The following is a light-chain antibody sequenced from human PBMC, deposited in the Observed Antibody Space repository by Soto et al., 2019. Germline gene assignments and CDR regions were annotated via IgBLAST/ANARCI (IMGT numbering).Light chain of an antibody. V-gene: IGKV1D-12*01. CDR2: AAS. CDR3: QQTNIFPYT. CDR1: QGISSW. Sequence: DIQMTQSPSSVSSSVGDRVTFTCRASQGISSWLAWYQQKPGKAPKLLIYAASTLQGAVPSRFSGRGSGTDFSLTISSLQPEDFATYYCQQTNIFPYTFGQGTKLDIK. J-gene: IGKJ2*01.